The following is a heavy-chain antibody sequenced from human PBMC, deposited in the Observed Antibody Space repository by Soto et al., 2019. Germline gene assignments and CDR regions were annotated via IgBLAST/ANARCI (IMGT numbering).Heavy chain of an antibody. CDR2: IYYIGSP. CDR3: ARGNGWDFSKWFDP. V-gene: IGHV4-30-4*01. CDR1: GGSISSGDYY. J-gene: IGHJ5*02. Sequence: QVQLQESGPGLVKPSQTLSLTCTVSGGSISSGDYYWSWIRQPPGKALEWIGYIYYIGSPYYNPSLKSRIIISVDTSKNQFALKLSSVTAADTAVYYCARGNGWDFSKWFDPWGQGTLVTVSS. D-gene: IGHD4-4*01.